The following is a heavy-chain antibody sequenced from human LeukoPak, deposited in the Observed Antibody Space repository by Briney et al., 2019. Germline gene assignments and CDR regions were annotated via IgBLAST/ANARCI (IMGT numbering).Heavy chain of an antibody. CDR2: ISGSGGST. CDR3: AKVKESSSWPYYFDY. V-gene: IGHV3-23*01. CDR1: GFTFRNYA. Sequence: GGSLRLSCAASGFTFRNYAMSWVRQAPGKGLEWVSVISGSGGSTYYADSVKGRFTISRDNSKNTLYLQMNSLRAEDTAVYYCAKVKESSSWPYYFDYWGQGTLVTVSS. D-gene: IGHD6-13*01. J-gene: IGHJ4*02.